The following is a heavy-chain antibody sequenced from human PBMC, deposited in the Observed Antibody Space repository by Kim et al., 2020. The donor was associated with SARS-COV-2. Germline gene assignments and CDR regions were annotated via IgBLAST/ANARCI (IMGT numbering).Heavy chain of an antibody. Sequence: SETLSLTCTVSGGSISSGTNYWAWIRQFPGKGLEWIGHIDFSGTTFYNSTLKSRLTISVDISKNQFSLDLFSVTAADTAMYYCARVSLSDRGVSYYARDV. V-gene: IGHV4-31*03. CDR2: IDFSGTT. CDR3: ARVSLSDRGVSYYARDV. CDR1: GGSISSGTNY. J-gene: IGHJ6*01. D-gene: IGHD2-21*02.